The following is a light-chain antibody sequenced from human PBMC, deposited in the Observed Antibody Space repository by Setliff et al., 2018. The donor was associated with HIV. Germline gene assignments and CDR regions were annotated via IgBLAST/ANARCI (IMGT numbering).Light chain of an antibody. V-gene: IGLV4-69*01. CDR1: SGHSSYD. CDR2: LNSNGSH. Sequence: QPVLTQSPSASASLGASVKLTCTLSSGHSSYDIAWHQQQPGKGPRFLMSLNSNGSHTKGDGIPDRFSGSSSGAERYPTISSLQSEDEADYYCQTWGTGIHYVFGTGTKVTVL. J-gene: IGLJ1*01. CDR3: QTWGTGIHYV.